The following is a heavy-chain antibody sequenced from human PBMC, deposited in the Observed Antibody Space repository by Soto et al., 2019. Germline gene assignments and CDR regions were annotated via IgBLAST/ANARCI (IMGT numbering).Heavy chain of an antibody. V-gene: IGHV1-18*01. Sequence: ASVKVSCKASGYTFTSYGISWVRQAPGQGLEWMGWISAYNGNTNYAQKLQGRVTMTTDTSTSTAYMELRSLRSDDTAVYYCARDTDSSSWPYYYYYYMDVWGKGTTVTV. CDR1: GYTFTSYG. CDR3: ARDTDSSSWPYYYYYYMDV. CDR2: ISAYNGNT. D-gene: IGHD6-13*01. J-gene: IGHJ6*03.